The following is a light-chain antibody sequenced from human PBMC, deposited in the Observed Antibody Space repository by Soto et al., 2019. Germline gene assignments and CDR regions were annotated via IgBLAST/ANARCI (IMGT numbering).Light chain of an antibody. CDR2: GAS. V-gene: IGKV3-20*01. CDR1: RDVYINA. CDR3: QQYGASPFT. J-gene: IGKJ3*01. Sequence: VVLTQSPATMSLSPGEPATLSCRASRDVYINALAWYQQKPGRTPTLLIYGASTRATGIPDRFSATGSGTEFSLTISSVEPEDFAVYCCQQYGASPFTFGPGTRV.